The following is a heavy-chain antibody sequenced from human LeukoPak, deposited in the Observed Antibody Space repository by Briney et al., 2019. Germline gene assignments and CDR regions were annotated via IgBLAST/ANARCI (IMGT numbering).Heavy chain of an antibody. D-gene: IGHD6-6*01. CDR2: IYTSGST. CDR1: GGSISSYY. J-gene: IGHJ6*03. CDR3: ARGIGGAARPRYYYMDV. V-gene: IGHV4-4*07. Sequence: PSETLSLTCTVAGGSISSYYWSWSRHPAGEGLEGIGRIYTSGSTNYNPSLKSRVTISVDTSKNQFSLKLSCVTAADTAVYYCARGIGGAARPRYYYMDVWGKGTTVTVSS.